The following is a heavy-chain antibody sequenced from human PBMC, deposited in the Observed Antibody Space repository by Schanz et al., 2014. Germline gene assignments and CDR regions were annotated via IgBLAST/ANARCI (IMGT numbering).Heavy chain of an antibody. CDR3: ARDRDQWDGNFCDF. D-gene: IGHD1-26*01. J-gene: IGHJ4*02. CDR1: GYTFISYG. V-gene: IGHV1-18*01. Sequence: QVQLVQSGAEVKKPGASVKVSCKASGYTFISYGIKWVRQAPGQGLEWMGWISAYNGHTDYAQKLQGRVTLTTDTSTSTAYMELRNLRSDDTAVYYCARDRDQWDGNFCDFWGQGTLXTVSS. CDR2: ISAYNGHT.